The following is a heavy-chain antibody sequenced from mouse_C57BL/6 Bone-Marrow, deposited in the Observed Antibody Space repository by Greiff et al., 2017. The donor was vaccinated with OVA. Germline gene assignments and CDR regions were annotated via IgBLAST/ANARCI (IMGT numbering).Heavy chain of an antibody. CDR3: TGLLRYYFDY. CDR1: GYTFTDYE. V-gene: IGHV1-15*01. D-gene: IGHD1-1*01. J-gene: IGHJ2*01. Sequence: QVQLQQSGAELVRPGASVTLSCKASGYTFTDYEMPWVKQTPVHGLEWIGAIDPETGGTAYNQKFKGKAILTADKSSSTAYMELRSLTSEDSAVYYCTGLLRYYFDYWGQGTTLTVSS. CDR2: IDPETGGT.